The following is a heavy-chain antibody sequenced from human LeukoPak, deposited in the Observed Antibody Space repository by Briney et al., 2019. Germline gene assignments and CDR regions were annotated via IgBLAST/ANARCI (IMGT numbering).Heavy chain of an antibody. Sequence: GGSLRLSCAASGLTFSNAWMSWVRQAPGKGLEWVGRIKSKTDGGTTDYAAPVKGRFTISRDDSKNTLYLQMNSLKTEDTAVYYCTTIGLYNWNDGGFDYWGQGTLVTVSS. CDR3: TTIGLYNWNDGGFDY. V-gene: IGHV3-15*01. CDR2: IKSKTDGGTT. D-gene: IGHD1-1*01. J-gene: IGHJ4*02. CDR1: GLTFSNAW.